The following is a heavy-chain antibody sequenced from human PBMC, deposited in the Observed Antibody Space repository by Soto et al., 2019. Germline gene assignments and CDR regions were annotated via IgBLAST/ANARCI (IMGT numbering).Heavy chain of an antibody. CDR1: GGSISSGGYS. V-gene: IGHV4-30-2*01. D-gene: IGHD7-27*01. J-gene: IGHJ4*02. CDR2: IYHSGST. Sequence: PSETLSLTCAVSGGSISSGGYSWSWIRQPPGKGLEWIGYIYHSGSTYYNPSLKSRVTISVDRSKNQFSLKLSSVTAADTAVYYCASQLTGDNYLYDYWGQGTLVTVSS. CDR3: ASQLTGDNYLYDY.